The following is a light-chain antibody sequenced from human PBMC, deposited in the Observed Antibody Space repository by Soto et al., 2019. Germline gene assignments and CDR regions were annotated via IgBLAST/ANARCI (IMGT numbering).Light chain of an antibody. V-gene: IGKV1-8*01. J-gene: IGKJ1*01. CDR3: QQYYSYPRT. CDR1: QGISSY. Sequence: IRMTQAPSSFSASTLDRVTITFLASQGISSYLAWYQQKPGKAPKLLIYAASTLQSGVPSRFSGSGSGTDFTLTISCLQSEDFATYYCQQYYSYPRTFGQGTKVDIK. CDR2: AAS.